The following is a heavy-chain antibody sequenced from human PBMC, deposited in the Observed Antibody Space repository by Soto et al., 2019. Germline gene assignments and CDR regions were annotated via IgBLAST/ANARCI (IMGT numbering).Heavy chain of an antibody. CDR1: GFTFISYS. CDR2: ISSSSSTI. V-gene: IGHV3-48*02. J-gene: IGHJ6*02. Sequence: RLSCAASGFTFISYSMNWVRQAPGKGLEWVSYISSSSSTIYYADSVKGRFTISRDNAKNSLYLQMNSLRDEDTAVYYCARDQYSYGRRWYYYYGMDVWGQGTTVTVSS. D-gene: IGHD5-18*01. CDR3: ARDQYSYGRRWYYYYGMDV.